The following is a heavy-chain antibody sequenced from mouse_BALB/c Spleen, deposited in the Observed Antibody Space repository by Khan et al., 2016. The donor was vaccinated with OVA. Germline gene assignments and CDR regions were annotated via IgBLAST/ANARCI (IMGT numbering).Heavy chain of an antibody. D-gene: IGHD1-1*01. CDR3: ARGDYYGSSWFAY. V-gene: IGHV1S34*01. J-gene: IGHJ3*01. Sequence: LVKTGASVKISCKASGYSFTGYYMHWVKQSHGKSLEWIGYISCYNGATSYNQKFKGKATFTVDTSSSTAYMQFNSLTSEDSAVYDCARGDYYGSSWFAYWGQGTLVTVSA. CDR2: ISCYNGAT. CDR1: GYSFTGYY.